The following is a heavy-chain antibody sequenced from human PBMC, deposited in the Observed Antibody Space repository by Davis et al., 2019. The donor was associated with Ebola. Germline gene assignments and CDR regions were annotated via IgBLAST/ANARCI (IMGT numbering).Heavy chain of an antibody. D-gene: IGHD1-20*01. J-gene: IGHJ4*02. V-gene: IGHV3-23*01. CDR2: ITGSGGTT. Sequence: GESLKISCAASGLTFRTYAMSWVRQAPGKGLEWVSGITGSGGTTYYADSVKGRFTISRDNSKNMLSLQMSSLRAEDTAVYYCAKDEDNWNQGHFDYWGQGTLVTVSS. CDR3: AKDEDNWNQGHFDY. CDR1: GLTFRTYA.